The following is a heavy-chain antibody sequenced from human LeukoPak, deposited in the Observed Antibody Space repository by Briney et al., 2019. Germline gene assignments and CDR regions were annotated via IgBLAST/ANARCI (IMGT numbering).Heavy chain of an antibody. CDR1: GFTFSSYS. V-gene: IGHV3-48*01. D-gene: IGHD6-6*01. J-gene: IGHJ4*02. CDR2: ISSSSSTI. Sequence: PGGSLRLSCAASGFTFSSYSMNWVRQAPGKGLEWVSYISSSSSTIYYADSVKGRFTISRDNAKNSLYLQMNSLRAEDTAVYYCARVRGIAARRFDYWGQGTLVTVSS. CDR3: ARVRGIAARRFDY.